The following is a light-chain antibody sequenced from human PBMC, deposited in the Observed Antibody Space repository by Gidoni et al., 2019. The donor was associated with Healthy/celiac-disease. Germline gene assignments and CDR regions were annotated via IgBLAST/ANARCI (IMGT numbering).Light chain of an antibody. CDR3: QQYNSYPWT. Sequence: DIQMTQSPSTLSASVGDRVTITCRASQSISSWLAWYQQKPGKAPKLLIYKASSLESGVPSRFSGSGSGTEFTLTISSLQPDAFATYYCQQYNSYPWTFGQGTKVEIQ. J-gene: IGKJ1*01. CDR2: KAS. V-gene: IGKV1-5*03. CDR1: QSISSW.